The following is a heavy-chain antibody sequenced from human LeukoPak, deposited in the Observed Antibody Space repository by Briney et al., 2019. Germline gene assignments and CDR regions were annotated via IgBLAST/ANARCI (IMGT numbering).Heavy chain of an antibody. V-gene: IGHV3-48*01. D-gene: IGHD2-2*01. CDR1: GFTFPTYH. CDR2: INSGSDII. Sequence: GGSLRLSCAASGFTFPTYHMVWVRQPPGKGLEWLAYINSGSDIIYYADSVKGRFTISRDNAKNSLYLEMISLRAEDTAVYFCARGRGYCSRTTCWYFDYWGQGTLVTVSS. J-gene: IGHJ4*02. CDR3: ARGRGYCSRTTCWYFDY.